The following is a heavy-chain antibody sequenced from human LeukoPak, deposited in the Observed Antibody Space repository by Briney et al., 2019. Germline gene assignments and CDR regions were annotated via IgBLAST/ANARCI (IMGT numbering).Heavy chain of an antibody. CDR1: GFTFDDYA. CDR3: AKDSGIWFGEDGMDV. D-gene: IGHD3-10*01. Sequence: GRSLRLSCAASGFTFDDYAMHWVRQAPGKGLEWVSGISWNSGSIGYADSVKGRFTISRDNAKNSLYLQMNSLRAEDTALYYCAKDSGIWFGEDGMDVWGQGTTVTVSS. CDR2: ISWNSGSI. J-gene: IGHJ6*02. V-gene: IGHV3-9*01.